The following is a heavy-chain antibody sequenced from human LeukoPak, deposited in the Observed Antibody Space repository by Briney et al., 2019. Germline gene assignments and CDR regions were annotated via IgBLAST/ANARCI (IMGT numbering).Heavy chain of an antibody. CDR3: AREIPDYGDYSP. Sequence: ASVKVSCKASGYTLTSYGISWVRQTPGQGLEWMGWISAYNGNTNYAQKLQGRVTMTTDTSTSTAYMELRSLRSDDTAVYYCAREIPDYGDYSPWGQGTLVTVSS. V-gene: IGHV1-18*01. J-gene: IGHJ5*02. CDR1: GYTLTSYG. CDR2: ISAYNGNT. D-gene: IGHD4-17*01.